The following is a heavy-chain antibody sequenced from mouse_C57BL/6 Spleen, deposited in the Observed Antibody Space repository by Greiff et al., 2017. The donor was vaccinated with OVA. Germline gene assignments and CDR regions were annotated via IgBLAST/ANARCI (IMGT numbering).Heavy chain of an antibody. CDR3: ANNPPYYYGSLNWYFDV. Sequence: VQLQQPGAELVKPGASVKMSCKASGYTFTSYWITWVKQRPGQGLEWIGDIYPGSGSTNYNEKFKSKATLTVDTSSSTAYMQLSSLTSEDSAVYYCANNPPYYYGSLNWYFDVWGTGTTVTVSS. D-gene: IGHD1-1*01. V-gene: IGHV1-55*01. CDR2: IYPGSGST. CDR1: GYTFTSYW. J-gene: IGHJ1*03.